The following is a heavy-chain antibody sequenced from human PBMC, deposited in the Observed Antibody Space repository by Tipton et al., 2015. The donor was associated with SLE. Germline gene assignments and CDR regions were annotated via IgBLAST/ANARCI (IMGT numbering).Heavy chain of an antibody. CDR1: GFTFSSYG. CDR2: IWYDGSNK. CDR3: ARVSGGIAYMDV. V-gene: IGHV3-33*01. D-gene: IGHD6-13*01. J-gene: IGHJ6*03. Sequence: SGFTFSSYGMHWVRQAPGKGLEWVAVIWYDGSNKYYADSVKGRFTISRDNSKNTLYLQMNSLRAEDTAVYYCARVSGGIAYMDVWGKGTTVTFSS.